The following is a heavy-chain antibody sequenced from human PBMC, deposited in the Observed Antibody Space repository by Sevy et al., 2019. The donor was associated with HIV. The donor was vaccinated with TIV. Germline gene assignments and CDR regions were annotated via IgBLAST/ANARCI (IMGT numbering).Heavy chain of an antibody. CDR1: GFTFSSYA. Sequence: GESLKISCAASGFTFSSYALLWVRQAPGKGLEWVSLISNDGSKKYYSDSVKGRFAISRDESNTTLFLQMNSLTSEDTAIYYCARVGVSYCTDDCYHRFDYWGRGTLVTVSS. D-gene: IGHD2-21*02. CDR2: ISNDGSKK. CDR3: ARVGVSYCTDDCYHRFDY. J-gene: IGHJ4*02. V-gene: IGHV3-30*09.